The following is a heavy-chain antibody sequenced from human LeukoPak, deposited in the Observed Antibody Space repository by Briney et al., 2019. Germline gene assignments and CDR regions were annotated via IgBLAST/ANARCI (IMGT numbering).Heavy chain of an antibody. V-gene: IGHV3-30-3*01. CDR3: ARASRIVVVISNFDY. D-gene: IGHD3-22*01. Sequence: GGSLRLSCAASGFTFSSYAMHWVRQAPGKGLEWVAVISYDGSNKYYADSVKGRFTISRDNSKNTLYLQMNSLRAEDTAVYYCARASRIVVVISNFDYWGQGTLVTVSS. CDR1: GFTFSSYA. CDR2: ISYDGSNK. J-gene: IGHJ4*02.